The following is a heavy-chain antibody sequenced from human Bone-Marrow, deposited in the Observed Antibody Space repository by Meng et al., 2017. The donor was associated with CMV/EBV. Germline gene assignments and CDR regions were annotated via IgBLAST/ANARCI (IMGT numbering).Heavy chain of an antibody. D-gene: IGHD6-13*01. CDR3: AKDIESTSWYGYYYYGMDV. CDR1: GFIFDDYT. Sequence: GGSLRLSCAVSGFIFDDYTMHWVRQAPGKGLEWVSLISWDGGSTYYADSVKGRFTISRDNSKNSLYLQMNSLRIEDTALYYCAKDIESTSWYGYYYYGMDVWGQGTTVTGSS. CDR2: ISWDGGST. V-gene: IGHV3-43*01. J-gene: IGHJ6*02.